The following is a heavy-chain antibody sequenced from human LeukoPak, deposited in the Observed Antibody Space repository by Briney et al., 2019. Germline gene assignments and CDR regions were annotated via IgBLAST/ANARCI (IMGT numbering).Heavy chain of an antibody. CDR1: GFTFSSYA. CDR2: IGDTT. J-gene: IGHJ6*02. V-gene: IGHV3-23*01. Sequence: GGSLRLSCAASGFTFSSYAMSWVRQAPGKGLEWVSTIGDTTYYADSVKGRFTISRDNSKNTLYLQMNSQRAEDTAVYYCARVLLPLYGMDVWGQGTTVTVSS. CDR3: ARVLLPLYGMDV. D-gene: IGHD3-22*01.